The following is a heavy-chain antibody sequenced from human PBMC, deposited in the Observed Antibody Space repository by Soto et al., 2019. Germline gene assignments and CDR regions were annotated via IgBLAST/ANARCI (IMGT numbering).Heavy chain of an antibody. J-gene: IGHJ6*03. Sequence: EVQLVESGGGLVKPGGSLRLSCAASGFTFSSYSMNWVRQAPGKGLEWVSSISSSSSYIYYADSVKGRFTISRDNAKNSLYLQMNSLRAEETAVYYCARARITIFGVGLGRGYYYYMDVWGKGTTVTVSS. CDR3: ARARITIFGVGLGRGYYYYMDV. CDR2: ISSSSSYI. CDR1: GFTFSSYS. V-gene: IGHV3-21*01. D-gene: IGHD3-3*01.